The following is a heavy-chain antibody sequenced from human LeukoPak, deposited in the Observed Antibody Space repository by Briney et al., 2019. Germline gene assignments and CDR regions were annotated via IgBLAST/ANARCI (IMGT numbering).Heavy chain of an antibody. V-gene: IGHV3-15*05. CDR2: IKRKTDGGTT. CDR1: GFTFSNAW. J-gene: IGHJ4*02. CDR3: VPFSGDLINLDY. D-gene: IGHD3-10*01. Sequence: PGGSLRLSCAASGFTFSNAWMSWVRQAREKGLEWVGYIKRKTDGGTTDYAAPVKGRFTISRDNAKNTLFLQMSGLRAEDTAVYYCVPFSGDLINLDYWGPGTLVTVSS.